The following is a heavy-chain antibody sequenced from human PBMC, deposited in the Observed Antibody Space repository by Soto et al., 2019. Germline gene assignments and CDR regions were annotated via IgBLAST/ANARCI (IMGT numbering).Heavy chain of an antibody. CDR3: AAAIYCSSTSCPTYGMDV. CDR2: IVVGSGNT. J-gene: IGHJ6*02. V-gene: IGHV1-58*01. Sequence: SVKVACKASGFTFTSSAVQWVRQTRGKRLEWIGWIVVGSGNTNYAQKFQERVTITRDMSTSTAYMELSSLRSEDTAVYYCAAAIYCSSTSCPTYGMDVWGQGTTVTVSS. D-gene: IGHD2-2*01. CDR1: GFTFTSSA.